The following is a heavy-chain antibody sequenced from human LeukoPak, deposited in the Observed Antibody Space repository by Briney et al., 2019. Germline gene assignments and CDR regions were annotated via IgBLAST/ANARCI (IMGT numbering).Heavy chain of an antibody. D-gene: IGHD3-10*01. CDR2: TRNKANSYTT. V-gene: IGHV3-72*01. CDR1: GFTFSDHY. CDR3: ANPSNPKGYYYGSGSYTDY. Sequence: GGSLRLSCAASGFTFSDHYMDWVRQAPGKGLEWVGRTRNKANSYTTEYAASVKGRFTISRDDSKNSLYLQMNSLRAEDTAVYYCANPSNPKGYYYGSGSYTDYWGQGTLVTVSS. J-gene: IGHJ4*02.